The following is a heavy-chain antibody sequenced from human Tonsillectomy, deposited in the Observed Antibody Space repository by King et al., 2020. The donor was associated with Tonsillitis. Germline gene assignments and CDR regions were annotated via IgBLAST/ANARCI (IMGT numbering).Heavy chain of an antibody. Sequence: QLQESGPGLVKPSETLSLTCSVSGGSISSSSYYWGWIRQPPGKGLEWIGSVYYSGSSYYNPSLKSRVTISVDTSKNHFSLKLSSVTAADTAVYYCARNVYYDSSAFDIWGQGTMVTVSS. CDR3: ARNVYYDSSAFDI. D-gene: IGHD3-22*01. V-gene: IGHV4-39*02. CDR2: VYYSGSS. J-gene: IGHJ3*02. CDR1: GGSISSSSYY.